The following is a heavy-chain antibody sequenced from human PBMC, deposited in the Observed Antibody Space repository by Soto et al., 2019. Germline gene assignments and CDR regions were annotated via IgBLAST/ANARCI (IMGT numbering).Heavy chain of an antibody. CDR2: VAQSGYA. J-gene: IGHJ4*02. D-gene: IGHD5-12*01. Sequence: QVQLQESGPGLVKPSGTLSLTCTVSSGSITSSLWWSWVRQSPGKGLAWVGAVAQSGYAHSIQSLKSRLTISLDKATNRFSLRLTSVTAADTAVYYCARTRYGGYDFDSGGQGSLVTVSS. V-gene: IGHV4-4*02. CDR3: ARTRYGGYDFDS. CDR1: SGSITSSLW.